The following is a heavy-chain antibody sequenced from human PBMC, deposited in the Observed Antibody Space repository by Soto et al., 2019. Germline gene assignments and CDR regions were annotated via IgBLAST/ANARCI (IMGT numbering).Heavy chain of an antibody. CDR2: IFYGGGS. D-gene: IGHD2-21*01. CDR3: ARPDLGRGGGAWFDP. CDR1: GDPISDINRY. Sequence: HRELQESGPALVKRSETLSLTCSVTGDPISDINRYWGWIRKPPGKGPEWIGSIFYGGGSFCNPSLKSRVTMSIESSKNQYSLKLTSVTAADTAVYYCARPDLGRGGGAWFDPWGQGTPVTVSS. J-gene: IGHJ5*02. V-gene: IGHV4-39*01.